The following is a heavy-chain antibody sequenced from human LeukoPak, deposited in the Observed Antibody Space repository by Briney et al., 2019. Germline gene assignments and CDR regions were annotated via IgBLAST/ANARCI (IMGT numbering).Heavy chain of an antibody. D-gene: IGHD3/OR15-3a*01. Sequence: GGSLRLSCAASGFTFSIYAMNWVRQAPGKGLEWVSVISSNGDSIYYADSVKGRFTISRDDARNTLYLQMNSLRAEDTAVYYCAIPFQWERWTGYYNEHWGQGTVVSVFS. CDR3: AIPFQWERWTGYYNEH. J-gene: IGHJ1*01. V-gene: IGHV3-23*01. CDR2: ISSNGDSI. CDR1: GFTFSIYA.